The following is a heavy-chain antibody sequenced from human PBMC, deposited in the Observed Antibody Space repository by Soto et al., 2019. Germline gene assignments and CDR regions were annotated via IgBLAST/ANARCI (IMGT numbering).Heavy chain of an antibody. D-gene: IGHD5-12*01. Sequence: SETLSLTCTVSGGSISSYYWSWIRQPPGKGLEWIGYIYYSGSTNYNPSLKSRVTISVDTSKNQFSLKLSSVTAADTAVYYCARGNSRWLQLSIWGPGFDYWGQGTLVTVSS. CDR3: ARGNSRWLQLSIWGPGFDY. CDR1: GGSISSYY. CDR2: IYYSGST. J-gene: IGHJ4*02. V-gene: IGHV4-59*01.